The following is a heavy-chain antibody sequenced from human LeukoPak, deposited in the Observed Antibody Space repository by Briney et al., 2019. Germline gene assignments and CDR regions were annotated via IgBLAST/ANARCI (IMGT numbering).Heavy chain of an antibody. CDR1: GGSFSGYY. J-gene: IGHJ4*02. CDR3: AGLNSSGWYY. CDR2: IYYSGST. D-gene: IGHD6-19*01. V-gene: IGHV4-34*01. Sequence: SETLSLTCAVYGGSFSGYYWSWIRQPPGKGLEWIGSIYYSGSTYYNPSLKSRVTISVDTSKNQFSLKLSSVTAADTAVYYCAGLNSSGWYYWGQGTLVTVSS.